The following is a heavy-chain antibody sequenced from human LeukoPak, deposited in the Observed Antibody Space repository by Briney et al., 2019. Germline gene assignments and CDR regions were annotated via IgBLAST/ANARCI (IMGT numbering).Heavy chain of an antibody. J-gene: IGHJ4*02. Sequence: SGGSLRLSCAASGFIFSSYAMYWVRQAPGKGLEWVSAISGRSDNTYYADSVKGRFTLSRDSSKNTLYLQMNSLRADDTAVYYCAKWGDYDVLTGYYVSDFWGQGTLVTVSS. D-gene: IGHD3-9*01. V-gene: IGHV3-23*01. CDR1: GFIFSSYA. CDR3: AKWGDYDVLTGYYVSDF. CDR2: ISGRSDNT.